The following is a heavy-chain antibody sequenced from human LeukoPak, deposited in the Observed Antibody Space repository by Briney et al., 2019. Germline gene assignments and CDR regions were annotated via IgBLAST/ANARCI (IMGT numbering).Heavy chain of an antibody. J-gene: IGHJ4*02. CDR2: IYSGGNT. CDR1: GFTVSDNY. Sequence: GGSLRLSCAASGFTVSDNYMNWVRQAPGKGLEWVSVIYSGGNTYYADSVKGRFTISRDNSKNTVFLQMNSLRAEDTAVYYCAKGYSYGQDYWGQGTLVTVSS. CDR3: AKGYSYGQDY. V-gene: IGHV3-66*01. D-gene: IGHD5-18*01.